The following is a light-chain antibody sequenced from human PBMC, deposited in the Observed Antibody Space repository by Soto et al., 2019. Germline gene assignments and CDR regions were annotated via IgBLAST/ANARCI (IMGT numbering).Light chain of an antibody. Sequence: QSVLTQPPSVSAAPGQKVTISCSGSSSNIGNNYVSWYQQFPGTAPKLLIYDSNKRPSGIPDRFSGSKSGTSATLGITGLQTGDEADYYCATWDSSLGGGVFGGGTKVTGL. CDR2: DSN. J-gene: IGLJ3*02. CDR1: SSNIGNNY. V-gene: IGLV1-51*01. CDR3: ATWDSSLGGGV.